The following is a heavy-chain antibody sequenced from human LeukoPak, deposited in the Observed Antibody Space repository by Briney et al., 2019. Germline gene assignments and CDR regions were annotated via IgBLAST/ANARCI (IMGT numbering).Heavy chain of an antibody. J-gene: IGHJ4*02. CDR3: ARDRPPED. V-gene: IGHV4-59*01. CDR2: IYYSGST. Sequence: SETLSLTCTVSGGSISSYYWSWIRQPPGKGLEWTGYIYYSGSTSYNPSLKSRVTISVDTSKNQFSLKLSSVTAADTAVYYCARDRPPEDWGQGTLVTVSS. D-gene: IGHD1-14*01. CDR1: GGSISSYY.